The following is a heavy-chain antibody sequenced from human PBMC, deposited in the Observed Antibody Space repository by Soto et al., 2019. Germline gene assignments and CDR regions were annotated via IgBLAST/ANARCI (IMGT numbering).Heavy chain of an antibody. CDR1: GGSISSYY. V-gene: IGHV4-59*01. J-gene: IGHJ4*02. CDR2: IYYSGST. CDR3: AGGWEWFNDY. D-gene: IGHD3-3*01. Sequence: SETLSLTCTVSGGSISSYYWSWIRQPPGKGLEWIGYIYYSGSTNYNPSLKSRVTISVDTSKNQFSLKLSSVTAADTAVYYCAGGWEWFNDYWGQGTLVTVSS.